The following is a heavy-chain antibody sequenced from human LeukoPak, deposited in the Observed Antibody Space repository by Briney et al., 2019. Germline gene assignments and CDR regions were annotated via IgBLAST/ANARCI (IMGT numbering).Heavy chain of an antibody. D-gene: IGHD3-16*02. Sequence: SETLSLTCTVSGDSITTSYWSWLRQPPGKGLHGIAYIHYSAEINYNPSLKSRVTISLDTSKNQFSLKVNSVTAADTAVYYCARHLSGGSYPLDYWGQGTLVTVST. CDR2: IHYSAEI. CDR1: GDSITTSY. V-gene: IGHV4-59*08. CDR3: ARHLSGGSYPLDY. J-gene: IGHJ4*02.